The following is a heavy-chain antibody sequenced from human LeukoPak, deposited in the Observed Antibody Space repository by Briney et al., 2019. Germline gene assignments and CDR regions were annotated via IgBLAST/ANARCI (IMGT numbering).Heavy chain of an antibody. J-gene: IGHJ6*02. Sequence: SVKVSCTASGGTFSSYAISWVRQAPGQGLEWMGGIIPIFGTANYAQKFQGRVTITADESTSTAYMELSSLRSEDTAVYYCARRSSGWYYAIVGATVPFYYGMDVWGQGTTVTVSS. D-gene: IGHD1-26*01. V-gene: IGHV1-69*13. CDR3: ARRSSGWYYAIVGATVPFYYGMDV. CDR2: IIPIFGTA. CDR1: GGTFSSYA.